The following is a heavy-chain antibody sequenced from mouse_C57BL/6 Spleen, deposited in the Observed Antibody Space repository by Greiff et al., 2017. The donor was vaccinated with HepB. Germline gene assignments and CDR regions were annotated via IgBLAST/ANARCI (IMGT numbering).Heavy chain of an antibody. CDR2: ISDGGSYT. CDR3: ARALYYSILFAY. V-gene: IGHV5-4*01. D-gene: IGHD2-5*01. CDR1: GFTFSSYA. J-gene: IGHJ3*01. Sequence: EVQVVESGGGLVKPGGSLKLSCAASGFTFSSYAMSWVRQTPEKRLEWVATISDGGSYTYYPDNVKGRFTISRDNAKNNLYLQMSHLKSEDTAMYYCARALYYSILFAYWGQGTLVTVSA.